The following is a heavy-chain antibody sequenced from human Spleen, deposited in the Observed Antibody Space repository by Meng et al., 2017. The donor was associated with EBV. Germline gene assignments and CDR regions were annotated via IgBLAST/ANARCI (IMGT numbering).Heavy chain of an antibody. V-gene: IGHV1-2*06. CDR3: ARDRAVGATLFPFDS. Sequence: VQLVQSGAEVKKPGASVKVSCKASGYIFTDYYMHWVRQAPGQGLEWMGRIIPNSGGTNYAQKFQGRVTMTRDTSISTAYMELTRLRSDDTAVYYCARDRAVGATLFPFDSWGQGTLVTVSS. CDR1: GYIFTDYY. D-gene: IGHD1-26*01. J-gene: IGHJ4*02. CDR2: IIPNSGGT.